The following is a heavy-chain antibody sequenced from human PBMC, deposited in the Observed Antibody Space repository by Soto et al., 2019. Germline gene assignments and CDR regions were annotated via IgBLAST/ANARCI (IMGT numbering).Heavy chain of an antibody. J-gene: IGHJ5*02. CDR2: INVYNGNT. D-gene: IGHD3-10*01. V-gene: IGHV1-18*01. CDR3: ARGVGSGSYYNQYTWFDP. Sequence: ASVNVSCKDSGYTFTNYGISWVRQAPGQGLEWMGWINVYNGNTKYAQKVQGRVTMTTDTSTSTAYMELRSLRSDDTAVYYCARGVGSGSYYNQYTWFDPWGEGTLVTVSS. CDR1: GYTFTNYG.